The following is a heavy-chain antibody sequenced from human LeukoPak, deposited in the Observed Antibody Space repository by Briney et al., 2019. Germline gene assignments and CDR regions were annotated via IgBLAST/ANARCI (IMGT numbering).Heavy chain of an antibody. V-gene: IGHV3-48*04. Sequence: GGSLRLSCAASGFIFSSYTMNWVRQAPGKGLEWVSYISSTGGTIYYADSVKGRFTVSRDNAKNSLYLQMNSLRAEDTAVYYCARGSVVAGYWGQGTLVTVSS. CDR2: ISSTGGTI. CDR3: ARGSVVAGY. J-gene: IGHJ4*02. CDR1: GFIFSSYT. D-gene: IGHD6-19*01.